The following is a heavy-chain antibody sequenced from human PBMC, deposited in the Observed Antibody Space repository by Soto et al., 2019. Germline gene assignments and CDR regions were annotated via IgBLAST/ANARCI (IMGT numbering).Heavy chain of an antibody. CDR1: GGTFSSYA. CDR2: IIPIFGTA. D-gene: IGHD3-3*01. V-gene: IGHV1-69*01. Sequence: QVQLVQSGAEVKKPGSSVKVSCKASGGTFSSYAISWVRQAPGQGLEWMGGIIPIFGTANYAQKFQGRVTINADESTSTADMELSSLRSEDTAVYYCARAAYYEFWSGYLGFDYWGQGTLVTVSS. CDR3: ARAAYYEFWSGYLGFDY. J-gene: IGHJ4*02.